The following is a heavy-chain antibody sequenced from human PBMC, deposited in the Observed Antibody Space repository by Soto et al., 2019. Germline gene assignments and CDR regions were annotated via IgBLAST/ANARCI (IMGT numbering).Heavy chain of an antibody. J-gene: IGHJ6*02. D-gene: IGHD3-16*01. CDR3: GGGGGGAPPPVGARYHLGMDV. CDR2: IIPIFGTA. Sequence: QVQLVQSGAEVKKPGSSVKVSCKASGGTFSSYAISWVRQAPGQGLEWMGGIIPIFGTANYAQKFQGRVTITADESTGPGHMELGSLGSEETAVFFFGGGGGGAPPPVGARYHLGMDVWGQGATVTVSS. CDR1: GGTFSSYA. V-gene: IGHV1-69*12.